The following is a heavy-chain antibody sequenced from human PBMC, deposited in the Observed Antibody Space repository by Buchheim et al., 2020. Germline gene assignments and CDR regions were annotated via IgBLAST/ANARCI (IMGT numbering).Heavy chain of an antibody. CDR3: AGNYAPRYYYYMDV. J-gene: IGHJ6*03. CDR1: GGSISSGGYY. D-gene: IGHD2-2*01. V-gene: IGHV4-31*03. CDR2: IYYSGST. Sequence: QVQLQESGPGLVKPSQTLSLTCTVSGGSISSGGYYWSWIRQHPGKGLEWTGCIYYSGSTYYNPSLKSRVTISVDTTKNQFPLKLSSVTAADTAVDYCAGNYAPRYYYYMDVWGKGTT.